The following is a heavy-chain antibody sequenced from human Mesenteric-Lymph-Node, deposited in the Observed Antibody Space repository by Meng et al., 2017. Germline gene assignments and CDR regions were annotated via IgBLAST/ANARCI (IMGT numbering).Heavy chain of an antibody. CDR3: ARASRLDYGDY. D-gene: IGHD5-12*01. Sequence: GESLKISCEASEFTFAAFAVTWVRQAPGKGLEWVSSITGGGSKTFYSDSVKGRFTISRDNAKNSLYLQMNSLRAEDTAVYYCARASRLDYGDYWGQGTLVTVSS. J-gene: IGHJ4*02. CDR2: ITGGGSKT. CDR1: EFTFAAFA. V-gene: IGHV3-21*01.